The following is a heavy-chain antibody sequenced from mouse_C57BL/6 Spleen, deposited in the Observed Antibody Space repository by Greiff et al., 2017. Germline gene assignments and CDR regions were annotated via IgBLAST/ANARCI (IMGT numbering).Heavy chain of an antibody. J-gene: IGHJ4*01. CDR3: ARDKIYDGYYGYAMDY. Sequence: EVMLVESGGGLVKPGGSLKLSCAASGFTFSSYAMSWVRQTPEKRLEWVATISDGGSYTYYPDNVKGRFTISRDNAKNNLYLQMSHLKSEDTAMYYCARDKIYDGYYGYAMDYWGQGTSVTVSS. V-gene: IGHV5-4*01. CDR1: GFTFSSYA. D-gene: IGHD2-3*01. CDR2: ISDGGSYT.